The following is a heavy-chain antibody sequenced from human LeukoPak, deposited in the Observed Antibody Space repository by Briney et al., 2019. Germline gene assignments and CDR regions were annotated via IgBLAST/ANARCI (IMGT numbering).Heavy chain of an antibody. CDR2: IYHRGST. Sequence: PSETLSLTCTVSGGSINNYYWSWIRQPPGKGLEWIGYIYHRGSTNYNPSLKSRVTFSVDTSKNQFSLKLNSVTAADTAVYYCARAYYDTSGYPGWYFDLWGRGTLVTVSS. D-gene: IGHD3-22*01. J-gene: IGHJ2*01. V-gene: IGHV4-59*12. CDR1: GGSINNYY. CDR3: ARAYYDTSGYPGWYFDL.